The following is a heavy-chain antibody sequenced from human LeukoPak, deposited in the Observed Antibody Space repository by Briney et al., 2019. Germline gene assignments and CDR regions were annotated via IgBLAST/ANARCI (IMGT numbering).Heavy chain of an antibody. CDR3: ARERNNYYDSSGAGFDP. CDR2: ISSSSSTI. CDR1: GFTFSSYS. J-gene: IGHJ5*02. Sequence: GGSLRLSXAASGFTFSSYSMNWVRQAPGKGVEWASYISSSSSTIYYADSVKGRLTISRDNAKNSLYLQMNSLRAEDTAVYYCARERNNYYDSSGAGFDPWGQGTLVTVSS. D-gene: IGHD3-22*01. V-gene: IGHV3-48*01.